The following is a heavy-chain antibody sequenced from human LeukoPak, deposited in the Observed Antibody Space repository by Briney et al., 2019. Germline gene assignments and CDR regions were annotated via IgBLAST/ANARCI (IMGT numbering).Heavy chain of an antibody. CDR1: GFTFSRCW. CDR2: INPDGSTT. V-gene: IGHV3-74*01. Sequence: PGESLRLSCAASGFTFSRCWIHWVRQAPGKGLEWVSRINPDGSTTTYADSVKGRFTISRDNAKNTVYLQMNSLRAEDTALYHCVRVLSGSWDWFDPWGQGTLVTVSS. J-gene: IGHJ5*02. CDR3: VRVLSGSWDWFDP. D-gene: IGHD3-22*01.